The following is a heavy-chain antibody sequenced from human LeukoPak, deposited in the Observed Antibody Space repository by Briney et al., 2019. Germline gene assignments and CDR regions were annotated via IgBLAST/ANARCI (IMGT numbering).Heavy chain of an antibody. V-gene: IGHV1-3*01. Sequence: ASVKVSCKASGYTFTSYAMHWVRQAPGQRLEWMGWINAGNGNTKYSQKFQGRVTITRDTSASTAYMELSSLRSEDTAVYYCARPRGYCSGGSCPGGYYYGMDVWGQGTTVTVSS. CDR3: ARPRGYCSGGSCPGGYYYGMDV. J-gene: IGHJ6*02. CDR2: INAGNGNT. D-gene: IGHD2-15*01. CDR1: GYTFTSYA.